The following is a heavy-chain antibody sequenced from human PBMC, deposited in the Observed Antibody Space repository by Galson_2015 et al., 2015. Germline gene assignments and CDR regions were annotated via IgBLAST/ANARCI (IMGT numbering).Heavy chain of an antibody. Sequence: SVKVSCKASGYAFTSYGISWVRQAPGQGLEWMGWVSAYNGNTNYAQKLQGRVTMTTDTSTSTAYMELRSLRSDDTAVYYCARGGYSSPYNWFDPWGQGTLVTVSS. D-gene: IGHD6-13*01. CDR2: VSAYNGNT. CDR3: ARGGYSSPYNWFDP. J-gene: IGHJ5*02. V-gene: IGHV1-18*01. CDR1: GYAFTSYG.